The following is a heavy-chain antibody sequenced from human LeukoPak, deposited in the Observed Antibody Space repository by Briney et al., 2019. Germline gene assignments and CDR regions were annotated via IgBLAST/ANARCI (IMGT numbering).Heavy chain of an antibody. CDR3: ARLKGGSIRPRGWFDP. V-gene: IGHV1-3*01. J-gene: IGHJ5*02. CDR2: INAGNGNT. D-gene: IGHD2-15*01. CDR1: GYTFTSYA. Sequence: ASVKVSCKASGYTFTSYAMHWVRQAPGQRLEWMGWINAGNGNTKYSQKFQGRVTITRDTSASTAYMELSSLRSEDTAVYYCARLKGGSIRPRGWFDPWGQGTLVTVSS.